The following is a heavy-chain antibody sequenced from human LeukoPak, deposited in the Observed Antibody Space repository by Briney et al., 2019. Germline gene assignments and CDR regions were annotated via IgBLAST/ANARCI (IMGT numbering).Heavy chain of an antibody. J-gene: IGHJ5*01. CDR3: ARSGTYYNNWFDP. CDR2: IYNSGNT. CDR1: GGSISSGSYY. Sequence: SQTLSLTCTVSGGSISSGSYYWSWIRQPAGKGLEWIGRIYNSGNTNYNPSLKSRVTISVDTSKNQFSLKLNSVTAADTAVYYCARSGTYYNNWFDPWGQGTLVTVSS. V-gene: IGHV4-61*02. D-gene: IGHD3-10*01.